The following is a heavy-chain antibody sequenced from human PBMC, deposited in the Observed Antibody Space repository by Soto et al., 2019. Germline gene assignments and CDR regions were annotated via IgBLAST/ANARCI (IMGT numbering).Heavy chain of an antibody. CDR1: GYTFTSYY. CDR3: ARACSGGSCKYYCDY. J-gene: IGHJ4*02. Sequence: ASLKVSCKASGYTFTSYYMHWVRQAPGQGLEWMGIINPSGGSTSYAQKFQGRVTMTRDTSTSTVYMELSSLRSEDTAVYYCARACSGGSCKYYCDYWGQGTLVTVSS. V-gene: IGHV1-46*01. D-gene: IGHD2-15*01. CDR2: INPSGGST.